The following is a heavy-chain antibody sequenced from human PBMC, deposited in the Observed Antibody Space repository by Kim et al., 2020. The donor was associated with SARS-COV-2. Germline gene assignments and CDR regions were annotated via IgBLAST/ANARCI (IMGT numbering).Heavy chain of an antibody. CDR3: ARELGAAVDAFDI. Sequence: GGSLRLSCAASGFTFSSYGMHWVRQAPGKGLEWVAVIWYDGSNKYYADSVKGRFTISRDNSKNTLYLQMNSLRAEDTAVYYCARELGAAVDAFDIWGQGTMVTVSS. J-gene: IGHJ3*02. D-gene: IGHD6-13*01. CDR1: GFTFSSYG. V-gene: IGHV3-33*01. CDR2: IWYDGSNK.